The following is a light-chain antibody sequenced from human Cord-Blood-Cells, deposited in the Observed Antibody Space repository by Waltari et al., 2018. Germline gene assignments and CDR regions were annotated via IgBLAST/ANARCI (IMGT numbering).Light chain of an antibody. V-gene: IGLV1-47*01. CDR1: SSTIGRNY. CDR2: RNN. J-gene: IGLJ3*02. CDR3: AAWDDSLSGV. Sequence: QPVLPHPPSASGPPGHRVTLSCSGSSSTIGRNYVYWYQQLPGTAPKLLIYRNNQRPSGVPDRFSGSKSGTSASLAISGLRSEDEADYYCAAWDDSLSGVFGGGTKLTVL.